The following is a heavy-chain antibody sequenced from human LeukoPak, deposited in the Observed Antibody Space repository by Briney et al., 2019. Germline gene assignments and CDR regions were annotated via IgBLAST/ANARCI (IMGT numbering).Heavy chain of an antibody. D-gene: IGHD3-9*01. CDR2: ISSSSSYI. V-gene: IGHV3-21*01. J-gene: IGHJ4*02. Sequence: PGGSLRLSCAASGFTFSSYSMNWVRQAPGKGLEWVSSISSSSSYIYYADSVKGRFTVSRDNAKNSLYLQMNSLRAEDTAVYYCARGVDILTGETPFDYWGQGTLVTVSS. CDR1: GFTFSSYS. CDR3: ARGVDILTGETPFDY.